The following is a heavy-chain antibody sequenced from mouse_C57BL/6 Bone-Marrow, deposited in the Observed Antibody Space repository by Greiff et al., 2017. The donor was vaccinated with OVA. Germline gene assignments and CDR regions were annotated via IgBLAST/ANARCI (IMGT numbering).Heavy chain of an antibody. V-gene: IGHV14-4*01. J-gene: IGHJ2*01. D-gene: IGHD1-1*01. CDR3: TTRLRLRDY. CDR2: IDPENGDT. CDR1: GFNIKDDY. Sequence: VQLQQSGAELVRPGASVKLSCTASGFNIKDDYMHWVKQRPEQGLEWIGWIDPENGDTEYASKFQGKATITADTSSNTAYLQLSSLTSEDAAVYYFTTRLRLRDYWGQGTTLTVSA.